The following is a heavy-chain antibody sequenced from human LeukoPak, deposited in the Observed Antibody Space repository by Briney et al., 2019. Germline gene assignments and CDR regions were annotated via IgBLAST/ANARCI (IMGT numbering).Heavy chain of an antibody. V-gene: IGHV1-2*02. J-gene: IGHJ6*03. CDR1: GYTFTAHY. CDR2: INPNSGGP. CDR3: ARVGYCTHGVCYSIDL. Sequence: ASVKASCKASGYTFTAHYIHWVRQAPGQGFEWMGWINPNSGGPNYAQKFQGRVTMTRDTSISTAYMELSRLRSDDTAVYYCARVGYCTHGVCYSIDLWGKGTTVIVSS. D-gene: IGHD2-8*01.